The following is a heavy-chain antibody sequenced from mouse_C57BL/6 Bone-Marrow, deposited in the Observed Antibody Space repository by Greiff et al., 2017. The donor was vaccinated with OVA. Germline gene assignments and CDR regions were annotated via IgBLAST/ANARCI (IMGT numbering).Heavy chain of an antibody. CDR2: INPNNGGT. D-gene: IGHD2-1*01. Sequence: EVQLQQSGPELVKPGASVKISCKASGYTFTDYYMNWVKQSHGKSLEWIGDINPNNGGTSYNQKFKGKATLTVDKSSSTAYMELRSLTSEDSAVYYCARDGNYEGYFDDWGQGTTLTVSS. CDR1: GYTFTDYY. CDR3: ARDGNYEGYFDD. V-gene: IGHV1-26*01. J-gene: IGHJ2*01.